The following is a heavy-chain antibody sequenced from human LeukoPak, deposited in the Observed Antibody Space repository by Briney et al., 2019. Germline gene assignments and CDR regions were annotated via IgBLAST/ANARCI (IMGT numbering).Heavy chain of an antibody. CDR3: ARRAGAYSHPYDY. CDR2: ISGSGGNT. D-gene: IGHD4/OR15-4a*01. V-gene: IGHV3-23*01. CDR1: GFTFSSSA. Sequence: GGSLRLSCAASGFTFSSSAMSWVRQAPGKGLEWVSAISGSGGNTYSADSVKGRFAISRDNSKNTLYLQMNSLRAEDTAVYYCARRAGAYSHPYDYWGQGTLVTVSS. J-gene: IGHJ4*02.